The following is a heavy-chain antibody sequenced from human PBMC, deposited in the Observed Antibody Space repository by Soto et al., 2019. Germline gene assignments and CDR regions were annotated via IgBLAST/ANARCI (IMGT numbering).Heavy chain of an antibody. CDR1: GGSISSGGYY. CDR3: ARVKALLWFGELSRNWFDP. V-gene: IGHV4-31*03. CDR2: IYYSGST. J-gene: IGHJ5*02. Sequence: PSETLSLTCTVSGGSISSGGYYWSWIRRHPGKGLEWIGYIYYSGSTYYNPSLKSRVTISVDTSKNQFSLKLSSVTAADTAVYYCARVKALLWFGELSRNWFDPWGQGTLVTVSS. D-gene: IGHD3-10*01.